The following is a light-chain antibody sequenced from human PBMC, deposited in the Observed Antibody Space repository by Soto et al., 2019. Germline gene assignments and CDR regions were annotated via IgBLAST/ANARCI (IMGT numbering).Light chain of an antibody. V-gene: IGKV3-20*01. J-gene: IGKJ1*01. CDR1: QSVTSSY. Sequence: EIVLTQSPGTLSLSPGERATLSCRASQSVTSSYLAWYQQKPGQAPRLLIYGASRRATGTPDRFSGSGSGTDFTLTISRLEPEDFAVYYCQQYGSSVRTFGQGTKVDIK. CDR3: QQYGSSVRT. CDR2: GAS.